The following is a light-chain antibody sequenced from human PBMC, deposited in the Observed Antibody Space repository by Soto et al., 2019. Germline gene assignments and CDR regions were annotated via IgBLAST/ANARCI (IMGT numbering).Light chain of an antibody. CDR1: QDIGYW. Sequence: DIQMTQSPSSVSASVGDGLTITCRASQDIGYWLAWYQQKPGQAPKLLIHAASSLQSVVPSRFSGTGSGTDFTLTISGLQPEDAATYFCQQGNSFPFTSGPGTKV. J-gene: IGKJ3*01. CDR2: AAS. CDR3: QQGNSFPFT. V-gene: IGKV1-12*01.